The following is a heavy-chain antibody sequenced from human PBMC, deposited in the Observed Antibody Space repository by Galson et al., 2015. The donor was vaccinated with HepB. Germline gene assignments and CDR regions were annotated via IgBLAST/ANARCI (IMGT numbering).Heavy chain of an antibody. D-gene: IGHD2-8*01. V-gene: IGHV4-4*02. CDR1: GDSISNARW. Sequence: ETLSLTCAVSGDSISNARWRSWVRQPPGEGLEWIGEAYHSGGTNYRPSLQSRVAMSVDTSKNQLSLTLTSVTAADTAVYYCARPLVLNGRFNPGVGPFHIWGHGAMVPVSA. CDR3: ARPLVLNGRFNPGVGPFHI. CDR2: AYHSGGT. J-gene: IGHJ3*02.